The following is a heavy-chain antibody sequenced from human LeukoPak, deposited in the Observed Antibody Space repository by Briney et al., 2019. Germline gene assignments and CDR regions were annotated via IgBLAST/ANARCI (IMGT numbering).Heavy chain of an antibody. CDR2: ISYDGSNK. J-gene: IGHJ6*04. D-gene: IGHD2-15*01. Sequence: GRSLRLSCAASGFTFSSYGMHWVRQAPGKGLEWLAVISYDGSNKYYADSVKGRFTISRDNSKNTLYLQMNSLRAEDTAVYYCAKDKRPPALPRNYYGMDVWGKGTTVTVSS. CDR3: AKDKRPPALPRNYYGMDV. CDR1: GFTFSSYG. V-gene: IGHV3-30*18.